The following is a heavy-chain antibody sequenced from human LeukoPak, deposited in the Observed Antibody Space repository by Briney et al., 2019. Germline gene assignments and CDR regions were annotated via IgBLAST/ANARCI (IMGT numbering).Heavy chain of an antibody. CDR1: GGSLSSYY. CDR3: ARRDKSPYYFDY. Sequence: PSETMSLTCTVYGGSLSSYYWSWIRQPPGKGLEWIGYIYYSGSTNYNPSLKSRVTISVDTSKNQFSPKLRSVTAADTAVYYCARRDKSPYYFDYWGQGTLVTVSS. CDR2: IYYSGST. J-gene: IGHJ4*02. D-gene: IGHD2-15*01. V-gene: IGHV4-59*01.